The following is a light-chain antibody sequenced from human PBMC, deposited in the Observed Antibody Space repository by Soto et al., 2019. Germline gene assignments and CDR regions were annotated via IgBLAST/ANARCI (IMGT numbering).Light chain of an antibody. CDR1: QSFRGL. Sequence: EIVLTPSPATLSLSPGERATLSCRASQSFRGLLAWYQQKPGQAPRLLIYDASNRATGIPARFSGSGSGTDFTLTISSLEPEDFAVYYCQQRSNWWTFGQGTKGDIK. J-gene: IGKJ1*01. V-gene: IGKV3-11*01. CDR2: DAS. CDR3: QQRSNWWT.